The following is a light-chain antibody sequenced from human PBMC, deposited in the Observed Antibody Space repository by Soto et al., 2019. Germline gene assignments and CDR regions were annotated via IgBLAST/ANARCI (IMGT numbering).Light chain of an antibody. CDR2: KAS. CDR1: QTISSW. V-gene: IGKV1-5*03. J-gene: IGKJ5*01. Sequence: DIQMTQSPSSLSASVGDRVTITCRASQTISSWLAWYQQKPGKAPKLLIYKASTLKSGVPSRFSGSGSGTEFTLTISSLQPEDFGTYYCLQHNTYPFTFGQGTRLEI. CDR3: LQHNTYPFT.